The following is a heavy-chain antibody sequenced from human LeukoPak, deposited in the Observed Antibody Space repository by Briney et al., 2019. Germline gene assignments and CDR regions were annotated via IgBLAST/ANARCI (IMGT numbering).Heavy chain of an antibody. CDR1: GYSFTSYW. J-gene: IGHJ3*02. V-gene: IGHV5-51*01. CDR2: IYPGDSDT. D-gene: IGHD2-2*01. CDR3: ASPISYCSSTSCYDAFDI. Sequence: GESLEISCKGSGYSFTSYWIGWVRQMPGKGLEWMGIIYPGDSDTRYSPSFRGQVTISADKSISTAYLQWSSLKASDTAMYYCASPISYCSSTSCYDAFDIWGQGTMVTVSS.